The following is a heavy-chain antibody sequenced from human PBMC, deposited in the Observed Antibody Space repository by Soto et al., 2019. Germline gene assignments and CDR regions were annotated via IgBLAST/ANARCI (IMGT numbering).Heavy chain of an antibody. CDR2: ISGSGGST. D-gene: IGHD1-1*01. CDR3: AKVSGRTWSMDA. CDR1: GFTFSSYA. Sequence: WGSLRLSCAASGFTFSSYAMSWVRQAPGKGLEWVSAISGSGGSTYYADSVKGRFTISRDNSKNTLYLQMNSLRAEDTAVYYCAKVSGRTWSMDACGPGPTVTVS. V-gene: IGHV3-23*01. J-gene: IGHJ6*01.